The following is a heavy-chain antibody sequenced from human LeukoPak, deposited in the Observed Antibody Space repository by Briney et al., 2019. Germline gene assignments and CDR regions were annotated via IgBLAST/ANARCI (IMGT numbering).Heavy chain of an antibody. CDR2: INLNSGGT. J-gene: IGHJ3*02. D-gene: IGHD2-2*02. CDR3: ARDLYCSSTSCYRAFDI. CDR1: GYTFTGYY. Sequence: ASVKVSCKASGYTFTGYYMHWVRQAPGQGLEWMGWINLNSGGTNYAQKFQGRVTMTGDTSISTAYMELSRLRSDDTAVYYCARDLYCSSTSCYRAFDIWGQGTMVTVSS. V-gene: IGHV1-2*02.